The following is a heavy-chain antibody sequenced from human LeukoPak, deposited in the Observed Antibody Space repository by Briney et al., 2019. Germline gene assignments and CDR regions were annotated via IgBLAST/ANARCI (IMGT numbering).Heavy chain of an antibody. CDR3: ARGGGSSGVDY. D-gene: IGHD3-22*01. Sequence: SETLSLTCTVSGGSISSGGYYWSWIRRHPGKGLEWIGYIYCSGSTYYNPSLKSRVTISVDTSKNQFSLKLSSVTAADTAVYYCARGGGSSGVDYWGQGTLVTVSS. V-gene: IGHV4-31*03. CDR2: IYCSGST. CDR1: GGSISSGGYY. J-gene: IGHJ4*02.